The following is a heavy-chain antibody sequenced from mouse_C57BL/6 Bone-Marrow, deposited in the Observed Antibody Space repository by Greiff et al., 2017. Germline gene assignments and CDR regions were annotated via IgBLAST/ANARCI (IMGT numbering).Heavy chain of an antibody. CDR1: GSSITSGYD. Sequence: EVKLVESGPGMVKPSQSLSFTCTVTGSSITSGYDWHLIRHFPGNILEWMVFISYSGSTNYNPSLNSRFSITHDTSKNHFFRKVNSVTTEDTATYYCARAGDYDDAMDYWGQGTSVTVSS. CDR3: ARAGDYDDAMDY. D-gene: IGHD2-4*01. CDR2: ISYSGST. V-gene: IGHV3-1*01. J-gene: IGHJ4*01.